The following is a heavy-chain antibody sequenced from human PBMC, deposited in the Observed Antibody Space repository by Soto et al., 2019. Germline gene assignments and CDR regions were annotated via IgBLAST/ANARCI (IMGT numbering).Heavy chain of an antibody. CDR1: GFTFSSYG. CDR2: IGTAGDT. J-gene: IGHJ4*02. Sequence: GGSLRLSCAASGFTFSSYGMHWVRQAPGKGLEWVSAIGTAGDTYYPGSVKGRFTISRENAKNSLYLQMNSLRAGDTAVYYCARWFGGGYYFDYWGQGTLVTVSS. CDR3: ARWFGGGYYFDY. V-gene: IGHV3-13*01. D-gene: IGHD3-16*01.